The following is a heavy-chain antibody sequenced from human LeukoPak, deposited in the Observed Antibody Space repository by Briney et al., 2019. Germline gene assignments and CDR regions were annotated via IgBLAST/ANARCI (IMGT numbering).Heavy chain of an antibody. CDR2: MNPNSGNT. CDR3: ARGGEYGDYVLSHYYYYGMDV. D-gene: IGHD4-17*01. J-gene: IGHJ6*02. V-gene: IGHV1-8*01. Sequence: ASVKVSCKASGYTFTSYDINWVRRATGQGLEWMGWMNPNSGNTGYAQKFQGRVTMTRNTSISTAYMELSSLRSEDTAVYYCARGGEYGDYVLSHYYYYGMDVWGQGTTATVSS. CDR1: GYTFTSYD.